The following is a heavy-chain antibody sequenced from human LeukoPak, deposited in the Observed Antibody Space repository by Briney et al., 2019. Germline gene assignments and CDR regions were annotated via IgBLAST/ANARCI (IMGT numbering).Heavy chain of an antibody. CDR3: ASIAVAGTGVLWFDP. Sequence: SETLSLTCTVSGGSISSYYWSWIRQPPGKGLEWIGYIYTSGSTNYNPSLKSRVTISVDTSKNQFSLKLSSVTAADTAVYYCASIAVAGTGVLWFDPWGQGTLVTVSS. J-gene: IGHJ5*02. V-gene: IGHV4-4*09. CDR2: IYTSGST. D-gene: IGHD6-19*01. CDR1: GGSISSYY.